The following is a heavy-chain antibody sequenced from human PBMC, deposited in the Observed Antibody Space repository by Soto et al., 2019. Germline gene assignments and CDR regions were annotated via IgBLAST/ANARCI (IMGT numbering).Heavy chain of an antibody. D-gene: IGHD3-3*01. CDR1: GYTFTSYD. CDR3: AISLYYDFWSGYLDYYYYGMDV. CDR2: MNPNSGNT. Sequence: GASVKVSCKASGYTFTSYDINWVRQATGQGLEWMGWMNPNSGNTGYAQKFQGRVTITADESTSTAYMELSSLRSEDTAVYYCAISLYYDFWSGYLDYYYYGMDVWGQGTTVTVSS. J-gene: IGHJ6*02. V-gene: IGHV1-8*01.